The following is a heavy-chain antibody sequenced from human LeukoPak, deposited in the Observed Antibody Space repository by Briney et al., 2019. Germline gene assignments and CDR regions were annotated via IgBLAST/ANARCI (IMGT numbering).Heavy chain of an antibody. D-gene: IGHD3-22*01. Sequence: ASETLSPTCTVSGGSISSYYWSWLRQPPGKGLEWIGYIYYSGSTNYNPSLKSRVTISVDTSKNQFSLKLSSVTAADTAVYYCARHMSAYYDSSGYSVKGDAFDIWGQGTMVTVSS. CDR2: IYYSGST. CDR3: ARHMSAYYDSSGYSVKGDAFDI. V-gene: IGHV4-59*08. J-gene: IGHJ3*02. CDR1: GGSISSYY.